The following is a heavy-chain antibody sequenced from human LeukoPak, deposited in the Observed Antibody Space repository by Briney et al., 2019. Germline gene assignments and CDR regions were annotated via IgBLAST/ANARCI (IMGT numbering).Heavy chain of an antibody. Sequence: GGSLRLSCAVSGFTFSGFWMSWSRQAPGKGLEWVASINSDGSEGYYADVVKGRFTISRDNSKNTLYLQMNSLRAEDTAVYYCAIPFDYHDAFDIWGQGTMVTVSS. CDR3: AIPFDYHDAFDI. CDR2: INSDGSEG. D-gene: IGHD5-12*01. CDR1: GFTFSGFW. V-gene: IGHV3-7*03. J-gene: IGHJ3*02.